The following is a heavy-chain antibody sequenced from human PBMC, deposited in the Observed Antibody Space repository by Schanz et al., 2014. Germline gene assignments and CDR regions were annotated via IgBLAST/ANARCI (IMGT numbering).Heavy chain of an antibody. J-gene: IGHJ1*01. D-gene: IGHD4-17*01. CDR2: MNSKTGNT. Sequence: QVQLVQSGAEVMKPGSSVKVSCKASGGTFSSYTINWVRQAPGQGLEWMAWMNSKTGNTGYAQRFQGRVTMTRDTSLKTAYMKVADLRVKGTSLNYCGSHYGDRPMWGQGTLIAVSS. CDR1: GGTFSSYT. CDR3: GSHYGDRPM. V-gene: IGHV1-8*02.